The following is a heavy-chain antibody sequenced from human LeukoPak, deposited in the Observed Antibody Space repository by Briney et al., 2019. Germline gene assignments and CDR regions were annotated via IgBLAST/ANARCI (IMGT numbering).Heavy chain of an antibody. CDR2: ISSRSTSI. J-gene: IGHJ4*02. D-gene: IGHD3-3*01. CDR3: ARDYIAYDPLDY. V-gene: IGHV3-21*01. CDR1: GFTFSSYD. Sequence: PGGSLRLSCAASGFTFSSYDMNWVRRAPGKGLEWVSSISSRSTSIYYADSVKGRFTISRDNAKNSLYLQMNSLRAEDTAVYWCARDYIAYDPLDYWGQGTLVTVSS.